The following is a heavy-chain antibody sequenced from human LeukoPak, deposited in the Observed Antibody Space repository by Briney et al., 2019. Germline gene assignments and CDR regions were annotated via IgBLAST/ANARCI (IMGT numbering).Heavy chain of an antibody. V-gene: IGHV3-30*04. D-gene: IGHD3-10*01. CDR1: GFTFSNYA. CDR3: VRGSKIRGVIPEGEFDY. CDR2: ISYDGKKN. J-gene: IGHJ4*02. Sequence: PGGSLRLSCAASGFTFSNYAMHWVRQAPGKGLEWVAVISYDGKKNYYADSVKGRFTLTRDDSANTLSLQMNSLRAEDTAVYYCVRGSKIRGVIPEGEFDYWGQGTLVTVSS.